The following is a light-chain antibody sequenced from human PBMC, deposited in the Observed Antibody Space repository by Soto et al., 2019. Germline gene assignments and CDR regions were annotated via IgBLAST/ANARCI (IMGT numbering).Light chain of an antibody. CDR3: QQRSNFLT. V-gene: IGKV3-11*01. J-gene: IGKJ4*01. CDR2: DAS. Sequence: EIVLTQSPATLSLSPGERATLCCGASQSVSSYLAWYQQKPGQAPRLLIYDASNRATGIPARFSGSGSGTDFTLTISSLEPEDFAVYYCQQRSNFLTFGGGTKVEIK. CDR1: QSVSSY.